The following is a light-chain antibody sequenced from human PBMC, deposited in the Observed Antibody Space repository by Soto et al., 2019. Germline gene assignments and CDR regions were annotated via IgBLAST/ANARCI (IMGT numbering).Light chain of an antibody. CDR2: TAS. J-gene: IGKJ1*01. CDR1: QYIGNY. CDR3: QRSHSDFRT. Sequence: DIQMTQSPSSLSASVGDRVTITSRASQYIGNYLNWYRQTPGRAPRLLIFTASRLYSGVPSRFSGYGSGTDFTLTINNVQPEHFATCFCQRSHSDFRTVGQGNNLQI. V-gene: IGKV1-39*01.